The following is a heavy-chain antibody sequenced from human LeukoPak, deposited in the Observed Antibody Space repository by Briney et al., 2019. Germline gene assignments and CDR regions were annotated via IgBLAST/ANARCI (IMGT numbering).Heavy chain of an antibody. CDR3: AKGGGMQFDY. CDR2: VSDTGGKI. V-gene: IGHV3-23*01. Sequence: GGSLRLSCAAWGFTFKSYGMLWVRQAPGKGLEWVSTVSDTGGKIFYADSVKGRFTISKDNSKNSLFLQMNSLSVEDTAIYYCAKGGGMQFDYWGQGTLLTVSS. D-gene: IGHD4-23*01. CDR1: GFTFKSYG. J-gene: IGHJ4*02.